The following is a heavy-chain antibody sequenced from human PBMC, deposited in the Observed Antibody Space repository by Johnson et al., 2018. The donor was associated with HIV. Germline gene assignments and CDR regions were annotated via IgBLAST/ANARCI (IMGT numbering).Heavy chain of an antibody. D-gene: IGHD5-18*01. CDR3: ARDGRDMVTRGSFDV. J-gene: IGHJ3*01. CDR2: IFTVGDV. CDR1: GITVSSNY. V-gene: IGHV3-66*02. Sequence: VQLVESGGGVVQRGGSLRLSCAASGITVSSNYMSWVRQAPGKGLAWVSVIFTVGDVYYADSVTGRFAISSDNSTNILSLQMNSLRPEDTAVYYCARDGRDMVTRGSFDVWGQGTVVTVSS.